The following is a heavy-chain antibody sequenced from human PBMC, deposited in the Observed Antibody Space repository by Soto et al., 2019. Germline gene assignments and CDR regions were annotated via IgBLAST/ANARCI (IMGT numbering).Heavy chain of an antibody. CDR3: ARGLTSVTTTLPFYYYYYAMDV. CDR2: INPKNGGT. CDR1: GGTFSSYA. Sequence: ASVKVSCKASGGTFSSYAISWVRQAPGQGLEWKGWINPKNGGTNYAQMFQGRVTMTGDTSSSTAYMYLSRLKSDDTAVYYCARGLTSVTTTLPFYYYYYAMDVWGHGTTVTVSS. J-gene: IGHJ6*02. D-gene: IGHD4-17*01. V-gene: IGHV1-2*02.